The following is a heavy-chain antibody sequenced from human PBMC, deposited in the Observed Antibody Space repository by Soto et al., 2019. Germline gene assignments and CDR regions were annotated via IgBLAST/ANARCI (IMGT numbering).Heavy chain of an antibody. CDR2: VTDTGGST. J-gene: IGHJ4*02. CDR3: GRGGSDSPMAPGY. CDR1: GFNFYAYA. D-gene: IGHD5-18*01. V-gene: IGHV3-23*01. Sequence: GGSLRLSTAASGFNFYAYAMTWVRQAPGKGLEWVSAVTDTGGSTYYADSVKGRFTISRDNSKNTLYLQMNSLRAEDTAVFYCGRGGSDSPMAPGYWGQGTLVTVSS.